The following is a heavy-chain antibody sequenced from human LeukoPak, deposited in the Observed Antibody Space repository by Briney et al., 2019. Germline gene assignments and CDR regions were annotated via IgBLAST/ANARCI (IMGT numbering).Heavy chain of an antibody. V-gene: IGHV3-21*01. CDR3: TTDRLGMITFGGVIDEYLPDYYFDY. CDR1: GFTFSSYS. J-gene: IGHJ4*02. Sequence: GGSLRLSCAASGFTFSSYSMNWVRQAPGKGLEWVSSISSSSSYIYYADSVKGRFTISRDKAKNSLYLQMSSLRAEDTAVYYCTTDRLGMITFGGVIDEYLPDYYFDYWGQGTLVTVSS. D-gene: IGHD3-16*02. CDR2: ISSSSSYI.